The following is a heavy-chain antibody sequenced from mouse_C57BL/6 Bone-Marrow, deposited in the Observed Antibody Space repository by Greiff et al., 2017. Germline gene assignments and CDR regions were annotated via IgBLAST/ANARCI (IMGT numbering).Heavy chain of an antibody. D-gene: IGHD1-1*01. Sequence: QVQLKESGAELVRPGTSVKVSCKASGYAFTNYLIAWVKQRPGQGLEWIGVFNPGSGGTNYTEKFNGKATLTADKSSSTAYMQLSSLTSEDSAVYFCARSHYYYGSSHWYFDVWGTGTTVTVSS. CDR2: FNPGSGGT. CDR3: ARSHYYYGSSHWYFDV. V-gene: IGHV1-54*01. J-gene: IGHJ1*03. CDR1: GYAFTNYL.